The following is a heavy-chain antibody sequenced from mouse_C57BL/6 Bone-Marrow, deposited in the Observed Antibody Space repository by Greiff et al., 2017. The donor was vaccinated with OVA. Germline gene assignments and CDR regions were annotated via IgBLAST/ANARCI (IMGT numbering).Heavy chain of an antibody. J-gene: IGHJ4*01. Sequence: QVQLPQPGAELVKPGASVKLSCKASGYTFTSYWMQWVKQRPGQGLEWIGEIDPSDSYTNYNQKFKGKATLTVDTSSSTAYMQLSSLTSEDSAVYYCARGDYSIYYAMDYWGQGTSVTVSS. CDR2: IDPSDSYT. D-gene: IGHD2-5*01. CDR3: ARGDYSIYYAMDY. CDR1: GYTFTSYW. V-gene: IGHV1-50*01.